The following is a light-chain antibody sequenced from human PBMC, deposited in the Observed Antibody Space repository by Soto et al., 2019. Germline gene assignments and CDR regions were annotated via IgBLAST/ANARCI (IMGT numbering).Light chain of an antibody. V-gene: IGKV1-39*01. Sequence: DIQMTQSPSSLSASVGDRVTITCRASQSISSYLNWYQQKPGKAPKLLIYAASSLQSGVPSRFSGSGSGTDLTLTISSLQPEDFATYYCQQSYSTLWTFGQGTKVDIK. CDR2: AAS. CDR1: QSISSY. J-gene: IGKJ1*01. CDR3: QQSYSTLWT.